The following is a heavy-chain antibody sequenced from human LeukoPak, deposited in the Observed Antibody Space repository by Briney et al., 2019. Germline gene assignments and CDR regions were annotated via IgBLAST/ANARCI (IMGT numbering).Heavy chain of an antibody. CDR2: VHYSGST. Sequence: PADTLSLTCTVSGGSISSYYWSWIRQPPGKGLEWIGYVHYSGSTYYNPSLKSRVTISVDTSKNQFSLKLSSVTAADTAVYYCARCHADIAARRGAPWHFDYWGQGTLVTVSS. J-gene: IGHJ4*02. CDR1: GGSISSYY. CDR3: ARCHADIAARRGAPWHFDY. V-gene: IGHV4-59*07. D-gene: IGHD6-6*01.